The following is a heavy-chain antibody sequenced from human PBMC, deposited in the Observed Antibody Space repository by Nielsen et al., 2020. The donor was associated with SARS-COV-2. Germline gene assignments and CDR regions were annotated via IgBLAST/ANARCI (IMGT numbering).Heavy chain of an antibody. CDR3: AKGERGITILFEA. D-gene: IGHD1-26*01. V-gene: IGHV3-23*01. Sequence: GESLKISCAASGFTFNEYAMSWVRQAPGKGLEWVSGIVNRGDTTFYADSAKGRFTISRDNSKNTLYLHMSSLRAEDTALYYCAKGERGITILFEAWGQGTLVTVSP. J-gene: IGHJ5*02. CDR2: IVNRGDTT. CDR1: GFTFNEYA.